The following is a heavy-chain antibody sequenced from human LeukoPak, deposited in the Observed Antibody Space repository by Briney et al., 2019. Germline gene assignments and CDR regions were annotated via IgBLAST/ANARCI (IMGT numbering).Heavy chain of an antibody. Sequence: PSQTLSLTCTVSGGSISTSIFYWNWIRQPPGKGLEWIGSVYDSGSTYYNPSLKSRLTISVDTSKNQFSLKLSSVTAADTAVYYCARLGPSGNYDILTGYYRYNWFDPWGQGTLVTVSS. CDR2: VYDSGST. CDR3: ARLGPSGNYDILTGYYRYNWFDP. V-gene: IGHV4-39*01. D-gene: IGHD3-9*01. J-gene: IGHJ5*02. CDR1: GGSISTSIFY.